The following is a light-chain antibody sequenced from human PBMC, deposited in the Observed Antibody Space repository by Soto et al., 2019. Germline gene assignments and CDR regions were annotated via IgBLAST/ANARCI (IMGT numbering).Light chain of an antibody. Sequence: QSVLTQPPSVSAAPGQKVTISCSGSSSNIGNNYVSWYQQLPGTAPKLLIYDNNKRPSGIPDRFSGSKSGTSATLGITGLQTGDEADYYCGTWDSSLSAWVFGGGTEVPVL. J-gene: IGLJ3*02. CDR2: DNN. CDR3: GTWDSSLSAWV. CDR1: SSNIGNNY. V-gene: IGLV1-51*01.